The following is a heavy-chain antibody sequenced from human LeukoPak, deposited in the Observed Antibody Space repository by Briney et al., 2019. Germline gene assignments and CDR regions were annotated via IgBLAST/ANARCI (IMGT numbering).Heavy chain of an antibody. CDR1: GGSISSSNYY. CDR3: ARRPPLLWFGESTGDAFDI. J-gene: IGHJ3*02. CDR2: IYYSGST. Sequence: SETLSLTCTVSGGSISSSNYYWGWLRQPPGKGLEWIGSIYYSGSTYYSPSLKSRVTISVDTSKNQFSLKLSSVTAADTAVYYCARRPPLLWFGESTGDAFDIWGQGTMVTVSS. D-gene: IGHD3-10*01. V-gene: IGHV4-39*01.